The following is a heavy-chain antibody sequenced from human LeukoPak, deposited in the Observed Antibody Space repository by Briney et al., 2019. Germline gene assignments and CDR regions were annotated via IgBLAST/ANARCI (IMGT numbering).Heavy chain of an antibody. V-gene: IGHV4-59*08. J-gene: IGHJ4*02. CDR3: ARHFHGY. Sequence: SETLSLTCTVSGGSISNYYWNWIRQPPGKGLEWIGYIYYSGTTNYNPSLKSRVSMSVDTSKNQFSLKLSSVTAADTAVYYCARHFHGYWGQGTLVTVSS. CDR2: IYYSGTT. CDR1: GGSISNYY.